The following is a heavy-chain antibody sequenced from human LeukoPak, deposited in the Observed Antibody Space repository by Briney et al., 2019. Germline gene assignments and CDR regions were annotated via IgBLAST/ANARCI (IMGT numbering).Heavy chain of an antibody. CDR1: GFTFSDFW. CDR2: IKQDGSEK. J-gene: IGHJ4*02. V-gene: IGHV3-7*01. CDR3: ARDHTVDGLVFDY. D-gene: IGHD6-19*01. Sequence: QPGGSPRLSCAASGFTFSDFWMNWVRQAPGKGLEWVASIKQDGSEKYYVDSVKGRFSISRDNAKNSLHLQMNSLRAEDTAVYYCARDHTVDGLVFDYWGQGILVTVSS.